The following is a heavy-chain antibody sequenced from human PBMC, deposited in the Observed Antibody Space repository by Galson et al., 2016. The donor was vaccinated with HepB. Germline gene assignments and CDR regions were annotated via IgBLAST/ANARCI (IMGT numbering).Heavy chain of an antibody. Sequence: ETLSLTCTVSGGSIRSYYWSWIRQPPGRGLEWIGYIYYSGRTNYNPSLKSRVTISVDTSKNQFSLKLSSVTAADSAVYFCACGYSSGWYYFGSWGQVTLVTVSS. CDR2: IYYSGRT. D-gene: IGHD6-19*01. J-gene: IGHJ4*02. CDR1: GGSIRSYY. CDR3: ACGYSSGWYYFGS. V-gene: IGHV4-59*01.